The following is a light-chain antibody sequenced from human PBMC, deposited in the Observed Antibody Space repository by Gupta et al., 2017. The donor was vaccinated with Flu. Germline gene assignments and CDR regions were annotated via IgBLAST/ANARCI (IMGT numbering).Light chain of an antibody. J-gene: IGKJ2*03. CDR1: QSVASNY. CDR3: QQYGTSQYS. CDR2: AAS. Sequence: DTILTQSPGTLSLPPGERAALSCRASQSVASNYLAWYQQKPGQAPRLLIYAASNRASGIPDRFSGSGSGTDFTLTISRLEPEDFAVYYCQQYGTSQYSFGQGTKLEIK. V-gene: IGKV3-20*01.